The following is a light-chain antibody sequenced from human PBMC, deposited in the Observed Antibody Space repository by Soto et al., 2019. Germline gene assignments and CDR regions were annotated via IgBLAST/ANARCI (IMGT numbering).Light chain of an antibody. CDR1: SSDVGGYNY. Sequence: QSALAQPPSASGSPGQSVAISCTGTSSDVGGYNYVSWYQQHPGKAPKLMIYEVNKRPSGVPDRFSGSKSGNTASLTVSGLQAEDEAGYYCSSYAGSRNVFGTGTKVTVL. J-gene: IGLJ1*01. CDR2: EVN. V-gene: IGLV2-8*01. CDR3: SSYAGSRNV.